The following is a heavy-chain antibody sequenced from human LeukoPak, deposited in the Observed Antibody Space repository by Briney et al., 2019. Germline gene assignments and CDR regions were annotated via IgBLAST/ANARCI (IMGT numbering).Heavy chain of an antibody. CDR2: IYHSGST. J-gene: IGHJ6*02. CDR1: GGSISSGGYY. Sequence: SETLSLTCTVSGGSISSGGYYWSWIRQPPGKGLEWIGYIYHSGSTYYNPSLKSRVTISVDRSKNHFSLKLSSVTAADTAVYYCAKEPYYYDSSGSTYYYYGMDVWGQGTTVTVSS. D-gene: IGHD3-22*01. CDR3: AKEPYYYDSSGSTYYYYGMDV. V-gene: IGHV4-30-2*01.